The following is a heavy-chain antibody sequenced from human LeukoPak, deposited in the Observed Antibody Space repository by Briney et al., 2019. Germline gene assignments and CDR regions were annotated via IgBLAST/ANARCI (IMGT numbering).Heavy chain of an antibody. CDR3: ARAGVVPAAPLFDP. CDR1: GFTFSSYW. D-gene: IGHD2-2*01. Sequence: PGGSLRLSCAASGFTFSSYWMHWVRQAPGKGLVWVSRINSDGSSTSYADSVKGRFTISRDNAKNTLYLQMNSLRAEDTAVYYCARAGVVPAAPLFDPWGQGTLVTVYS. V-gene: IGHV3-74*01. CDR2: INSDGSST. J-gene: IGHJ5*02.